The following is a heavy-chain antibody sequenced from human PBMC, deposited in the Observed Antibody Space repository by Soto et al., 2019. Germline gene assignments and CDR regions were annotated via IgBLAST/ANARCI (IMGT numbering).Heavy chain of an antibody. CDR1: GFTFSNYW. J-gene: IGHJ6*03. CDR2: INSDGSVS. D-gene: IGHD2-15*01. CDR3: ARGDCVGGTCYSLAGSFYYYMDV. Sequence: EVQLVESGGGLVQPGGSLRLSCAASGFTFSNYWMYWVRQAPGKGLEWVSRINSDGSVSSYADSVKGRLTISRDNVKNTLYLQMASLRAEDPAVYYCARGDCVGGTCYSLAGSFYYYMDVWGKGTTVTVFS. V-gene: IGHV3-74*02.